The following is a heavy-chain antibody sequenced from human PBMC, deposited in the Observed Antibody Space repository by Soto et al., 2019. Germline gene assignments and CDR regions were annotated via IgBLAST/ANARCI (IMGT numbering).Heavy chain of an antibody. Sequence: SVKVSCKASGFTFTSSAVQWVRQARGQRLEWIGWIVVGSGDTNSAQKFQERVTITRDTSTSTAYIELSSLRSEDTAVYYCAATIIAAVGTGYYYGMDVWGQGTTVTVSS. V-gene: IGHV1-58*01. CDR1: GFTFTSSA. D-gene: IGHD6-13*01. CDR3: AATIIAAVGTGYYYGMDV. CDR2: IVVGSGDT. J-gene: IGHJ6*02.